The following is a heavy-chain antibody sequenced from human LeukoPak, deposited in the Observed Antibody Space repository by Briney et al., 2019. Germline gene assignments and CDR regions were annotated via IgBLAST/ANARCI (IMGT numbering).Heavy chain of an antibody. J-gene: IGHJ4*02. D-gene: IGHD3-22*01. CDR1: GFTFSTYA. Sequence: GGSLRLSCAASGFTFSTYAMHWVRQPPGKGLEWVSAISGSGGATYHADADSVKGRFIISRDNSKNTLYLQINSLRVEDTAVYYCAKDGYNYDSSGHFDYWGQGTLVTVST. CDR3: AKDGYNYDSSGHFDY. CDR2: ISGSGGAT. V-gene: IGHV3-23*01.